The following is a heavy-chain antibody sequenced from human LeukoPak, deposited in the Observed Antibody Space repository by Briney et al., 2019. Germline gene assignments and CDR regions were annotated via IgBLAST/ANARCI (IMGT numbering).Heavy chain of an antibody. J-gene: IGHJ5*02. V-gene: IGHV1-69*13. CDR3: ASAGYSSGWYNWFDP. D-gene: IGHD6-19*01. CDR1: GGTFSSYA. CDR2: IIPIFGTA. Sequence: ASVKVSCKASGGTFSSYAISWVRQAPGQGLEWMGGIIPIFGTANYAQKFQGRVTITADESTSTAYMELSSLRFEDTAVYYCASAGYSSGWYNWFDPWGQGTLVTVSS.